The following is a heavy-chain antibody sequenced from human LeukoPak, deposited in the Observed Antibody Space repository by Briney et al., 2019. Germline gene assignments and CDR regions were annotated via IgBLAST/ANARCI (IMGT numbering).Heavy chain of an antibody. CDR1: GFSVSSNY. CDR2: IYSGGST. CDR3: ARGAYGSGSHDY. J-gene: IGHJ4*02. V-gene: IGHV3-66*01. D-gene: IGHD3-10*01. Sequence: GGSLRLSCAASGFSVSSNYMSWVRQAPGKGLEWVSVIYSGGSTYYADSVKGRFTISRDNSKNTLYLQMNSLRAEDTAVYYCARGAYGSGSHDYWGQGTLVTVSS.